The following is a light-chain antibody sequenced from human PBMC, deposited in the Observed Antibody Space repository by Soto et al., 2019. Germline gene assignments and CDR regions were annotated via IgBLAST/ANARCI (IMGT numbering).Light chain of an antibody. J-gene: IGLJ2*01. Sequence: QSALTQPASVSASPGQSITLTCTGTSSDIGGYDYVSWHQRHKGTGPKIIIYDVNNRPTGVSNPFSCSKSGNTAARSISGLQAQDEADDDCSSYACGSALVVFGGGTKLTVL. CDR1: SSDIGGYDY. CDR2: DVN. V-gene: IGLV2-14*01. CDR3: SSYACGSALVV.